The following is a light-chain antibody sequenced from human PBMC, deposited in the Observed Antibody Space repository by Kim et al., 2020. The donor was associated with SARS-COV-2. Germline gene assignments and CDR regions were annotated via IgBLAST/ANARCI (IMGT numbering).Light chain of an antibody. J-gene: IGLJ1*01. CDR2: DVS. V-gene: IGLV2-14*03. CDR1: SSDVGGYNY. CDR3: GSYASSGTRV. Sequence: GQSITISCTGTSSDVGGYNYVSWYQQHPGKAPKLIIYDVSNRPSGVSNRFSGSKSGNTASLAISGLQAEDEADYYCGSYASSGTRVFGTGTKVTVL.